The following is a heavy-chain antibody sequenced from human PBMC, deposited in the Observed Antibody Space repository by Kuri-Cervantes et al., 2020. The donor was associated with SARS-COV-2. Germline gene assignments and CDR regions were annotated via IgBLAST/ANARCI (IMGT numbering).Heavy chain of an antibody. V-gene: IGHV5-51*01. J-gene: IGHJ6*02. CDR1: GHSFTSYW. Sequence: GESLKISCKASGHSFTSYWIGWVRQMPGKGLEWMGIIYPGDSDITYSPSFQGQVTISADKSISTAYLQWSSQKASDTAMYYCARWLLNGMDVWGQGTTVTVSS. D-gene: IGHD5-12*01. CDR3: ARWLLNGMDV. CDR2: IYPGDSDI.